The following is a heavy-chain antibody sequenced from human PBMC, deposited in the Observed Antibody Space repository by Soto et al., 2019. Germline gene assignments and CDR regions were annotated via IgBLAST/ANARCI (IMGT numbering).Heavy chain of an antibody. CDR2: IYHSGSI. D-gene: IGHD3-3*02. CDR1: GGSISSGGYS. V-gene: IGHV4-30-2*01. CDR3: ARGPPFLP. J-gene: IGHJ5*02. Sequence: PSETLSLTCTVSGGSISSGGYSWSWIRQPPGKGLEWIGYIYHSGSIYYNPSLKSRVTISVDRSKNQFSLKLSSVTAADTGVYYCARGPPFLPWGQGTLVTVSS.